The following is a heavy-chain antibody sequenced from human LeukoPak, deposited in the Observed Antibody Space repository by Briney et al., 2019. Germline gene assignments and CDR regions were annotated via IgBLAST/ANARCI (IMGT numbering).Heavy chain of an antibody. CDR3: ARDFPYCSSTSCHNY. V-gene: IGHV3-74*01. CDR2: INGDGSTT. CDR1: GFTFNSDW. Sequence: GGSLRLSCAASGFTFNSDWMHWVRQAPGKGLVWVSHINGDGSTTGYADSVKGRFTISRDNAKNTLYLQMNSLRAEDTAVYYCARDFPYCSSTSCHNYWGQGTLVTVSS. J-gene: IGHJ4*02. D-gene: IGHD2-2*02.